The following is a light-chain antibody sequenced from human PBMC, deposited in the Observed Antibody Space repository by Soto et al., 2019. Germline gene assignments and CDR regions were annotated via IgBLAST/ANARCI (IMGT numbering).Light chain of an antibody. V-gene: IGKV3-20*01. CDR1: QSVSSPY. CDR3: QQYESSPFT. CDR2: GAS. J-gene: IGKJ3*01. Sequence: EVVLTQSPVTLSLSPGERATLSCRASQSVSSPYLAWYQQKPGQPPRLLIYGASSRATDIPDRFIGSGSGTEFTLTIARLAPEDFAMYYCQQYESSPFTFGPGTKVYI.